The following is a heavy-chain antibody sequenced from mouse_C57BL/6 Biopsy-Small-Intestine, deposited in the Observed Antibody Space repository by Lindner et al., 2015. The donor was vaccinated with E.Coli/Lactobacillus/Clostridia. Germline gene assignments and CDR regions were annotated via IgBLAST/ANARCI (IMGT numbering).Heavy chain of an antibody. V-gene: IGHV1-53*01. D-gene: IGHD3-1*01. J-gene: IGHJ4*01. CDR2: INPNDGT. Sequence: SVKVSCKTSGYNFDGFYHHWIRQAPGQGLEWMGWINPNDGTKYAQKFLGRVTMSRDTSISTVYMELSRLRSDDTAVYYCVRDPVNSIGFDPWGQGTLVTVSS. CDR3: VRDPVNSIGFDP. CDR1: GYNFDGFY.